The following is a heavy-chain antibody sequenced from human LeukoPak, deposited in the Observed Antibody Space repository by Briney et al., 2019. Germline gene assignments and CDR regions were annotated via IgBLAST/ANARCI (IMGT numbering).Heavy chain of an antibody. CDR1: GGSISSYY. CDR3: ASLNMAYSLDY. Sequence: SETLSLTCTVSGGSISSYYWSWVRQPPGKGLEWIGYIYYSGSTNYNPSLKSRVTISVDTYKNQFSLKLSSVTAADTAVYYCASLNMAYSLDYWGQGTLVTVSS. J-gene: IGHJ4*02. D-gene: IGHD2-15*01. V-gene: IGHV4-59*01. CDR2: IYYSGST.